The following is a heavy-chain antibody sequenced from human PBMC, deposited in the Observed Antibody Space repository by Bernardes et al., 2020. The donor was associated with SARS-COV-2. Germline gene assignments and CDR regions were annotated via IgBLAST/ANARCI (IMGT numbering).Heavy chain of an antibody. Sequence: GGSLRLSCGASGFTFSSYAMSWVRQAPGKGLEWVSAISGGAISTYYVDSVEGRFTISRDNSKNTLYLQMNSLRAEDTAVYYCASPMETATIRPVVYWGQGTLVTVSS. V-gene: IGHV3-23*01. D-gene: IGHD5-12*01. CDR2: ISGGAIST. CDR3: ASPMETATIRPVVY. J-gene: IGHJ4*02. CDR1: GFTFSSYA.